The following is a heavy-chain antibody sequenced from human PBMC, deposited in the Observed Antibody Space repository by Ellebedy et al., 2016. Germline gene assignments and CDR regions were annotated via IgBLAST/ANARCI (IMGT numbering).Heavy chain of an antibody. Sequence: GGSLRLSCAASGFTFTNAWMTWVRQAPGQGLEWVAVIWYDGSNQYYADSVKGRFTISRDNSKNTLYLQMNSLRAEDTAVYYCARRGNGIYYFDYWGQGTLVTVSS. J-gene: IGHJ4*02. CDR3: ARRGNGIYYFDY. V-gene: IGHV3-33*08. CDR2: IWYDGSNQ. D-gene: IGHD2/OR15-2a*01. CDR1: GFTFTNAW.